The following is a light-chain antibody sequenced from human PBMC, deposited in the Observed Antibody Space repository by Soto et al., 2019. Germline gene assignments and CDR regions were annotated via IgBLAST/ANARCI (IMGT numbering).Light chain of an antibody. CDR1: QSISTH. CDR3: QQYSSFSLT. CDR2: KAS. J-gene: IGKJ1*01. V-gene: IGKV1-5*03. Sequence: DIQMTQSPSTLSASVGDRVTITCRASQSISTHLAWYQQKPGKAPKLLISKASSLETGAPSRFSGSGSGTEFTLTISSLQPDDFATYYCQQYSSFSLTFXQGTKVDIK.